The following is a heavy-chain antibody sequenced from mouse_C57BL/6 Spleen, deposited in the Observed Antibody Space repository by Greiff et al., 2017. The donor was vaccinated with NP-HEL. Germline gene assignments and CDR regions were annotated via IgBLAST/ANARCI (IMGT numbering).Heavy chain of an antibody. CDR3: ARLSGSSYDEYAMDY. D-gene: IGHD1-1*01. J-gene: IGHJ4*01. CDR2: ISSGGSYT. Sequence: EVMLVESGGDLVKPGGSLKLSCAASGFTFSSYGMSWVRQTPDKRLEWVATISSGGSYTYYPDSVKGRFTISRHNAKNTLYLQMSSLKSEDTAMYYCARLSGSSYDEYAMDYWGQGTSVTVSS. V-gene: IGHV5-6*01. CDR1: GFTFSSYG.